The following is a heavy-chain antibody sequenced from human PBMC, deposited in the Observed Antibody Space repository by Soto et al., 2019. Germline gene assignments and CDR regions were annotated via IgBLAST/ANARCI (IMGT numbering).Heavy chain of an antibody. CDR3: ARDGAAVVPAAFGGSYYYYYMDV. CDR2: INHSGST. J-gene: IGHJ6*03. D-gene: IGHD2-2*01. V-gene: IGHV4-34*01. CDR1: GGAFSCYY. Sequence: SETLSLTCAVYGGAFSCYYLSWIRQHPGKGLEWIGEINHSGSTNYNPSLKSRVTISVDTSKTQFSLPLSPVTAADTAVYYCARDGAAVVPAAFGGSYYYYYMDVWGKGTTVTVSS.